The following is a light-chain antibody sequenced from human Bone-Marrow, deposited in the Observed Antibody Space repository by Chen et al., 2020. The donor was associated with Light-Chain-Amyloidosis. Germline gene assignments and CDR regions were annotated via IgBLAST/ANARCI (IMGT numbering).Light chain of an antibody. CDR2: WAS. Sequence: IVMTQSPESMAVALGARASINCKSNQSLLDKSKTKDYLAWQQVKPGHPPKFLIYWASTRQSGVPDRFTGSGSGTDFTLTIIHLQPEDVAVYYCHQYLQTPPWTFGRGTEVAI. J-gene: IGKJ1*01. CDR1: QSLLDKSKTKDY. CDR3: HQYLQTPPWT. V-gene: IGKV4-1*01.